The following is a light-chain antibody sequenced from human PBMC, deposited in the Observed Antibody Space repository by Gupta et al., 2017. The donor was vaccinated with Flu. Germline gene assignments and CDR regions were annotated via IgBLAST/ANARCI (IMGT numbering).Light chain of an antibody. J-gene: IGKJ1*01. Sequence: SASVGERVTVAFRASQNIGLYLAWYQQKPGQAPNLLIYKLYLKASLLQGEVPSRFSGSGSGTEFSLTISSLQPDDFATYYCQHYDPGSWTFGQGTKVELK. CDR3: QHYDPGSWT. CDR1: QNIGLY. CDR2: KLYLKAS. V-gene: IGKV1-5*03.